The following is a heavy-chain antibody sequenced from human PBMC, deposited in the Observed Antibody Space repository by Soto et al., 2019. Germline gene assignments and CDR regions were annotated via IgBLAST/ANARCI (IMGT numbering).Heavy chain of an antibody. CDR3: ARAFPNDFWSGYYEYYFDY. V-gene: IGHV1-3*01. CDR2: INAGNGNT. J-gene: IGHJ4*02. Sequence: GASVKVSCKASGYTFTSYAMHWVRQAPGQRLEWMGWINAGNGNTKYSQKFQGRVTITRDTSASTAYMELSSLRSEDTAVHYCARAFPNDFWSGYYEYYFDYWGKGTLVPVSS. CDR1: GYTFTSYA. D-gene: IGHD3-3*01.